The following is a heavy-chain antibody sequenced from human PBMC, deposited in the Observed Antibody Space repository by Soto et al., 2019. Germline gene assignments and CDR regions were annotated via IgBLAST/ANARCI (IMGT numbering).Heavy chain of an antibody. CDR1: GFTFSSYW. Sequence: PGGSLRLSCAASGFTFSSYWMSWVRQAPGKGLEWVANIKQDGSEKYYVDSVKGRFTISRDNAKNSLYLQMNSLRAEDTAVYYCARWGSLGYCSGGSCYYYGMHVSGPAPTVTVSS. CDR2: IKQDGSEK. V-gene: IGHV3-7*03. CDR3: ARWGSLGYCSGGSCYYYGMHV. J-gene: IGHJ6*02. D-gene: IGHD2-15*01.